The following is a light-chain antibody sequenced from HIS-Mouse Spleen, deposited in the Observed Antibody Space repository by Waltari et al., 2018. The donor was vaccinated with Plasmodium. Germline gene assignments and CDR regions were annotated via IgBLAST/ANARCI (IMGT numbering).Light chain of an antibody. CDR3: QKYNSAPWT. Sequence: DIQMTQSPSSLSAPVGDRVTITCRPSQGISNYLAWYQQKPGKVPKLLIYAADTLQSGVASRFSGGGDGADFTLTNSSLQPEDVATYYGQKYNSAPWTFGQGTKVEIK. V-gene: IGKV1-27*01. J-gene: IGKJ1*01. CDR1: QGISNY. CDR2: AAD.